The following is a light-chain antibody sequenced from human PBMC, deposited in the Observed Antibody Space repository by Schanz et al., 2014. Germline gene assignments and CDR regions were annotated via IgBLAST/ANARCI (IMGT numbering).Light chain of an antibody. J-gene: IGKJ2*01. V-gene: IGKV3D-15*01. CDR1: QSVSSN. CDR2: GAS. Sequence: EIVMTQSPATLSVSPGERATLSCRASQSVSSNLAWYQQKPGQAPRLLIYGASSRATGIPDRFSGSGSGTDFTLTISRLEPEDFAMYYCQQYNKWPLYTFGQGTKLEIK. CDR3: QQYNKWPLYT.